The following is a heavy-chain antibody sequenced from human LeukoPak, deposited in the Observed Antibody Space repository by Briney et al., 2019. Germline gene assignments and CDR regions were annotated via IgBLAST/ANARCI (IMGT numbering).Heavy chain of an antibody. Sequence: ASVKVSCKASGGTFSSYAISWARQAPGQGLEWMGGIIPISGTANYAQKFQGRVTITTDESTSTAYMELSSLRSEDTAVYYCARVVGGEWEPYNYFDYWGQGTLVTVSS. V-gene: IGHV1-69*05. D-gene: IGHD1-26*01. CDR2: IIPISGTA. CDR1: GGTFSSYA. J-gene: IGHJ4*02. CDR3: ARVVGGEWEPYNYFDY.